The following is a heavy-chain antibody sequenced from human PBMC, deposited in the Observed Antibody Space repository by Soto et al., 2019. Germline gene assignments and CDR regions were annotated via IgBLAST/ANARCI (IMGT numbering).Heavy chain of an antibody. Sequence: QVQLVESGGGVVQPGRSLRLSCTASGFSFSTYGMQWVRQAPCKGLEWVALVWYDGRNKHYVDSVAGRFTISRDNSKNTLYLEMNSLRDEDTAVYYCVRAAGYSGDNYVYYYGMDVWGQGTTVTVSS. J-gene: IGHJ6*02. CDR2: VWYDGRNK. V-gene: IGHV3-33*01. CDR1: GFSFSTYG. D-gene: IGHD5-12*01. CDR3: VRAAGYSGDNYVYYYGMDV.